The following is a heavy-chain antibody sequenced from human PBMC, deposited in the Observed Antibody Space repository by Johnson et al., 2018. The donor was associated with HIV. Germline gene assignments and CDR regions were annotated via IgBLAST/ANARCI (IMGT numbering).Heavy chain of an antibody. D-gene: IGHD6-19*01. J-gene: IGHJ3*01. Sequence: QVQLVESGGGVVQPGRSLRLSCAAAGFSFSSNYMSWVRQAPGKGLEWVSYISSSGSTIYYADSVTGRFTISRDNAKNSLYLQMNSLRPEDTAVYYCVRGGQWGATDAFDVWGQGTMVTVSS. CDR1: GFSFSSNY. CDR3: VRGGQWGATDAFDV. V-gene: IGHV3-11*04. CDR2: ISSSGSTI.